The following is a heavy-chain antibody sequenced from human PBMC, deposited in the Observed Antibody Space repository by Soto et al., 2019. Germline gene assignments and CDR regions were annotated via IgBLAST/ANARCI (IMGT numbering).Heavy chain of an antibody. V-gene: IGHV3-33*01. CDR3: ARDRLRWNYDWFDP. Sequence: GSLRLSCAASGFTFSSYGMHWVRQAPGKGLEWVAVIWYDGSNKYYADSVKGRFTISRDNSKNTLYLQMNSLRAEDTAVYYCARDRLRWNYDWFDPWGQGTLVTSPQ. CDR2: IWYDGSNK. D-gene: IGHD1-7*01. CDR1: GFTFSSYG. J-gene: IGHJ5*02.